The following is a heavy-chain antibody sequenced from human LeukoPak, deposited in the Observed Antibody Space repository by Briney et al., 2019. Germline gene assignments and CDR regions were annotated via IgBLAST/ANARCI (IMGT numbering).Heavy chain of an antibody. CDR2: IQFGGST. V-gene: IGHV4-59*01. J-gene: IGHJ4*02. Sequence: NPSETLSLTCTVSGDSISTDYWSWLRQPPGKGLEWIGYIQFGGSTNKNPSLKSRVTISVDTSKNQFFLNLRSVTAADTAVYYCARAYSIAAVFDFWGQGTLVTVSS. CDR1: GDSISTDY. D-gene: IGHD6-13*01. CDR3: ARAYSIAAVFDF.